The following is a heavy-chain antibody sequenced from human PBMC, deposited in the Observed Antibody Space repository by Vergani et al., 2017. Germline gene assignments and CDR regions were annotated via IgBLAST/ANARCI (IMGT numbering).Heavy chain of an antibody. D-gene: IGHD7-27*01. CDR2: ISYDGSNK. J-gene: IGHJ6*03. CDR1: GFTFNNYG. V-gene: IGHV3-30*03. CDR3: AREAGDNNYYYYMDV. Sequence: QVQLVESGGGVVQPGRSLRLSCAASGFTFNNYGMHWVRQAPGKGLEWVAVISYDGSNKYYADSVKGRFTISRDNSKNTLYLQMNSLRAEDTAVYYCAREAGDNNYYYYMDVWGKGTTVTVSS.